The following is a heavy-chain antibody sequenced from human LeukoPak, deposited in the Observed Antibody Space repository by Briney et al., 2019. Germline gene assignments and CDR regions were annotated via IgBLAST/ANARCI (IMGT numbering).Heavy chain of an antibody. CDR2: INHSGST. J-gene: IGHJ4*02. Sequence: PSETLSLTCAVYGGSFSGYYWSWIRQPPGKGLEWIGEINHSGSTNYNPSLKSRVTISVDTSKNQFSLKLSSVTAADTAVYYCARLNYNFDYWGQGTLVTVSS. V-gene: IGHV4-34*01. D-gene: IGHD1-7*01. CDR3: ARLNYNFDY. CDR1: GGSFSGYY.